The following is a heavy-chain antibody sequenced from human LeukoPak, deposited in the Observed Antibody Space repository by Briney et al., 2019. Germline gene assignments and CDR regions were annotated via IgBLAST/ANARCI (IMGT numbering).Heavy chain of an antibody. V-gene: IGHV3-30-3*01. CDR3: ASHDAPGGDY. D-gene: IGHD1-1*01. CDR1: GFTFSSYA. Sequence: PGGSLRLSCAASGFTFSSYAMHWVRQAPGKGLEWVAVISYDGSNKYYADSVKGRFTISRDNSKNTLYLQMNSLRAEDTAVYYCASHDAPGGDYWGQGTLVTVSS. CDR2: ISYDGSNK. J-gene: IGHJ4*02.